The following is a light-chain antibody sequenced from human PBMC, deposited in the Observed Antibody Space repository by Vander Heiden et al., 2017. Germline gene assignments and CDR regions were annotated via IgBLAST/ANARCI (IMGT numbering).Light chain of an antibody. J-gene: IGKJ4*01. CDR1: QSVSSSY. CDR2: GAS. CDR3: QQYGSSPLT. Sequence: EFVSIPSPGTLSLSPGERATLSCRASQSVSSSYLAWYQQKPGQAPRLLIYGASSRATGIPDRFSGSGSGTDFTLTISRLEPEDFAVYYCQQYGSSPLTFTGGTKVEIK. V-gene: IGKV3-20*01.